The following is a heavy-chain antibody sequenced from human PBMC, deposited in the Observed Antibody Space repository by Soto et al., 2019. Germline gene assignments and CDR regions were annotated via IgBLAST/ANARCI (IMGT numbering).Heavy chain of an antibody. Sequence: QVQLVESGGGVVQPGRSLRLSCAASGFTFSSYAMHWVRQAPGKGLEWVAVISYDGSNKYYADSVKGRFTISRDNSKNTLYLQMNSLRAEDTAVYYCARPDSSNSDWYFDLRGRGTLVTVSS. V-gene: IGHV3-30-3*01. CDR3: ARPDSSNSDWYFDL. CDR2: ISYDGSNK. CDR1: GFTFSSYA. D-gene: IGHD4-4*01. J-gene: IGHJ2*01.